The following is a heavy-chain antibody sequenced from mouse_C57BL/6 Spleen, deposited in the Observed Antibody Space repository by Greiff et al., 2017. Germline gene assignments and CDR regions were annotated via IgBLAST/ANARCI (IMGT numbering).Heavy chain of an antibody. CDR3: ARNYGSSSYYFDY. CDR1: GYAFTNYL. V-gene: IGHV1-54*01. Sequence: VQLQQSGAELVRPGTSVKVSCKASGYAFTNYLIEWVKQRPGQGLEWIGVINPGSGGTNYNEKFKGKATLTADKSSSTAYMQLSSLTSEDSAVYFCARNYGSSSYYFDYWGQGTTLTVSS. D-gene: IGHD1-1*01. CDR2: INPGSGGT. J-gene: IGHJ2*01.